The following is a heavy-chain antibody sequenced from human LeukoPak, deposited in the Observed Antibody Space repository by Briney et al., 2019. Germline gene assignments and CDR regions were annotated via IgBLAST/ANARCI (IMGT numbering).Heavy chain of an antibody. CDR3: ARDKMVRGASDY. D-gene: IGHD3-10*01. V-gene: IGHV3-53*01. CDR2: IYSGGST. CDR1: GFTVSGNY. Sequence: GGSLRLSSAASGFTVSGNYMSWVRRAPGKGLEWVSVIYSGGSTYYADSVKGRFTISRDNSKNTLYLQMNSLRAEDTAVYYCARDKMVRGASDYWGQGTLVTVSS. J-gene: IGHJ4*02.